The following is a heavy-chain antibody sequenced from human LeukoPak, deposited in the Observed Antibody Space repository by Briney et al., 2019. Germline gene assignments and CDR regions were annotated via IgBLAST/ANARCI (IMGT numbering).Heavy chain of an antibody. Sequence: GASVKVSCKASGYTFTGYYMHWVRQAPGQGLEWMGWINPNSGGTNYAQKFQGWVTMTRDTSISTAYMELSRLRSDDTAVHYCARAPYYYDSSGYYQFDYWGQGTLVTVSS. V-gene: IGHV1-2*04. J-gene: IGHJ4*02. CDR3: ARAPYYYDSSGYYQFDY. CDR1: GYTFTGYY. CDR2: INPNSGGT. D-gene: IGHD3-22*01.